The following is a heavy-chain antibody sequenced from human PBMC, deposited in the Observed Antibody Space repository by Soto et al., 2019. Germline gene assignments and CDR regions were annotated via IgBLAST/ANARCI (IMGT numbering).Heavy chain of an antibody. D-gene: IGHD5-18*01. CDR3: ARTYSYGWEYYYGMDV. V-gene: IGHV5-10-1*01. CDR2: IDPSDSYT. Sequence: EESLKISCKGSGYSFTSYWISWVRQMPGKGLEWMGRIDPSDSYTNYSPSFQGHVTISADKSISTAYLQWSSLKASDTAMYYCARTYSYGWEYYYGMDVWGQGTTVTVSS. J-gene: IGHJ6*02. CDR1: GYSFTSYW.